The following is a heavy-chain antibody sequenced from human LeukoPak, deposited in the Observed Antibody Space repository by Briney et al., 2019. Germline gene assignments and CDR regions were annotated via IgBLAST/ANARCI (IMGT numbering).Heavy chain of an antibody. Sequence: GASVKVSCKASGGTCSSYAISWVRQAPGQGLEWMGRIIAILGIANYAQKFQGRVTITADKSTRTAYMELSSLRSEDTAVYYCAQPYYYGSGKHYYYGMDVWGQGPTVPVPS. CDR1: GGTCSSYA. CDR3: AQPYYYGSGKHYYYGMDV. J-gene: IGHJ6*02. CDR2: IIAILGIA. D-gene: IGHD3-10*01. V-gene: IGHV1-69*04.